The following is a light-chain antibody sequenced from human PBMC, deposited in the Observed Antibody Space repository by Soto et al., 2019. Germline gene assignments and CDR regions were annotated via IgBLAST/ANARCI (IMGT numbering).Light chain of an antibody. V-gene: IGKV3-11*01. CDR3: QQRSNWPPTWT. Sequence: DIVLTHSRATLSLSPCERATLSSSASQSVSSYLARYQQKPGQAPSLLIYDASNRATGIPARFSGSGSGTDFTLTISSLEPEDFAVYYCQQRSNWPPTWTFGQGTKVDIK. CDR2: DAS. J-gene: IGKJ1*01. CDR1: QSVSSY.